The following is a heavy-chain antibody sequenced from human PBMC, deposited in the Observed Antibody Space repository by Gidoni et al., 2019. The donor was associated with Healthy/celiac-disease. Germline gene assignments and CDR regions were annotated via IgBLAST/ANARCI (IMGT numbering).Heavy chain of an antibody. CDR3: ARQAGGPSGSFAPIDY. D-gene: IGHD1-26*01. Sequence: VQLQASGPGLVKPSETLSLTCTVPGGSISSYYWSWIRQPPGKGLEWIGYIYYSGSTNYNPSLKSRVTISVDTSKNQFSLKLSSVTAADTAVYYCARQAGGPSGSFAPIDYWGQGTLVTVSS. CDR2: IYYSGST. V-gene: IGHV4-59*08. CDR1: GGSISSYY. J-gene: IGHJ4*02.